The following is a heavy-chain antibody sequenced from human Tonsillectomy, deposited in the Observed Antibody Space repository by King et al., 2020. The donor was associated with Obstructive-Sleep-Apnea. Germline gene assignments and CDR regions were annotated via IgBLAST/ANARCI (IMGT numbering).Heavy chain of an antibody. CDR1: GGTFSSYA. V-gene: IGHV1-69*10. J-gene: IGHJ3*02. CDR3: ARVYCSGGSCYWAAFDI. D-gene: IGHD2-15*01. Sequence: VQLVESGAEVKKPGSSVKVSCKASGGTFSSYAISWVRQAPGQGLEWMGVIIPILGIANYAQKFQGRVTITADKSTSTAYMDLSSLRSEDTAVYYCARVYCSGGSCYWAAFDIWGQGTMVTVSS. CDR2: IIPILGIA.